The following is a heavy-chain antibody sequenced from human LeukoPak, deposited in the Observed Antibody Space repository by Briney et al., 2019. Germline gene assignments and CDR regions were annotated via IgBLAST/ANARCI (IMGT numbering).Heavy chain of an antibody. V-gene: IGHV3-7*03. D-gene: IGHD6-13*01. CDR1: GFTFNNYW. CDR3: AKDRGSSWYLGWFDP. Sequence: GGSLRLSCAASGFTFNNYWMAWVRQAPGKGLEWVANINLDGGEKYYVDSVKGRFTISRDNAKNSLYLQMNSLRAEDMALYYCAKDRGSSWYLGWFDPWGQGTLVTVSS. J-gene: IGHJ5*02. CDR2: INLDGGEK.